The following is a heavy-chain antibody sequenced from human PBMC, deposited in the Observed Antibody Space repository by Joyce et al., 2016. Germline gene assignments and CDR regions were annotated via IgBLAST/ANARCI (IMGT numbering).Heavy chain of an antibody. CDR1: GFTVRTSS. J-gene: IGHJ6*02. CDR2: ISSCSTYI. V-gene: IGHV3-21*02. Sequence: EVQLVESGGGLVKPGGSLRISCAASGFTVRTSSRSWCRRAPGKGLEWVSAISSCSTYIVYEDSVKGRFTVSRDNAKNSLYLQMNSLRAEDTAVFFCARGGIVYDYSMDLWGQGTTVTVSS. CDR3: ARGGIVYDYSMDL. D-gene: IGHD3-22*01.